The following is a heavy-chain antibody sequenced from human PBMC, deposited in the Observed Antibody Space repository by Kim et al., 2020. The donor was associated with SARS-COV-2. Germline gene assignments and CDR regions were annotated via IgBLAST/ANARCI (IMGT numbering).Heavy chain of an antibody. CDR2: ISAYNGNT. CDR3: ARAAYEFCSGYYGAYYYYGMDV. Sequence: ASVKVSCKASGYTFTSYGISWVRQAPGQGLEWMGWISAYNGNTNYAQKLQGRVTMTTDTSTSTAYMELRSLRSDDTAVYYCARAAYEFCSGYYGAYYYYGMDVWGQGTTVTVSS. CDR1: GYTFTSYG. J-gene: IGHJ6*02. V-gene: IGHV1-18*01. D-gene: IGHD3-3*01.